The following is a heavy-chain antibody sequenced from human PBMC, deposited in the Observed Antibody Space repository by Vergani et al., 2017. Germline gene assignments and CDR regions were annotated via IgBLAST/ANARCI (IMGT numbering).Heavy chain of an antibody. J-gene: IGHJ4*02. D-gene: IGHD2-2*01. CDR1: GYTFTNYG. V-gene: IGHV1-18*01. Sequence: QVQLVQSRAEVKKPGASVKVSCKASGYTFTNYGINWVRQAPGQGLEWMGWISAYNGNTNYAQKLQGRVTMTTDTSTSTAYMELRSLRSDDTAVYYCARDRSIVDCISTSSYAYFDSWGQGTLVTVSS. CDR3: ARDRSIVDCISTSSYAYFDS. CDR2: ISAYNGNT.